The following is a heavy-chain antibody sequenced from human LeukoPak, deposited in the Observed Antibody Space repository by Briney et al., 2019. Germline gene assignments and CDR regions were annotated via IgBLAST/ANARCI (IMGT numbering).Heavy chain of an antibody. J-gene: IGHJ6*03. CDR3: ARHKVRWFGELYRYYYYYYYMDV. V-gene: IGHV4-59*08. Sequence: PSETLSLTCTVSGGSISSYYWSWIRQPPGKGLEWIGYIYYSGSTNYNPSLKSRVTISVDTSKNQFSLKLSSVTAADTAVYYCARHKVRWFGELYRYYYYYYYMDVWGKGTTVTISS. CDR1: GGSISSYY. CDR2: IYYSGST. D-gene: IGHD3-10*01.